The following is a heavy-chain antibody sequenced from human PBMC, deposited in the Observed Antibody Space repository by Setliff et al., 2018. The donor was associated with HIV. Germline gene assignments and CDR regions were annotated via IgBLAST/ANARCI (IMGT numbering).Heavy chain of an antibody. D-gene: IGHD2-21*02. V-gene: IGHV4-31*03. CDR3: ARAVCGGDCYSRLNWFDP. CDR2: IYYSGST. CDR1: GGSISSGDYY. Sequence: SETLSLTCTVSGGSISSGDYYWSWIRQHPEKGLEWIGYIYYSGSTYYNPSLKSRVTISVDTSKNQFSLRLSSVTAADTAVYYCARAVCGGDCYSRLNWFDPWGQGTLVTVSS. J-gene: IGHJ5*02.